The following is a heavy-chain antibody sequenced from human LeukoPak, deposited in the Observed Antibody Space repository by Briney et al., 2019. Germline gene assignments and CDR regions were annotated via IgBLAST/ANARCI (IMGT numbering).Heavy chain of an antibody. CDR1: GFTFSSSA. CDR2: ISGSGGST. V-gene: IGHV3-23*01. J-gene: IGHJ4*02. CDR3: ATGVPGYYLPAFY. Sequence: GGSLRLSCVASGFTFSSSALNWVRQAPGKGLEWLSGISGSGGSTYYADSVKGRFTISRDNSKNTLYLQMNSLRDEDTALYYCATGVPGYYLPAFYWGQGTLVTVSS. D-gene: IGHD3-9*01.